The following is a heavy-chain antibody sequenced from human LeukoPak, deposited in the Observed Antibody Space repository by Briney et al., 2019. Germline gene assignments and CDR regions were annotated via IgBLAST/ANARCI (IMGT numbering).Heavy chain of an antibody. Sequence: GGSLRLSCAASGFTFSSYAMSWVRQAPGKGLELVSAISGSGGSTYYADSVKGRFTISRDNSKNTLYLQMNSLRAEDTAVYYCAKDREVVPAAMPADFDYWGQGTLVTVSS. CDR2: ISGSGGST. D-gene: IGHD2-2*01. V-gene: IGHV3-23*01. J-gene: IGHJ4*02. CDR1: GFTFSSYA. CDR3: AKDREVVPAAMPADFDY.